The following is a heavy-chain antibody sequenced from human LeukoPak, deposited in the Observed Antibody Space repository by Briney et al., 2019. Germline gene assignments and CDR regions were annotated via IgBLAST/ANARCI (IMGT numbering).Heavy chain of an antibody. CDR3: ARDLSSGDAFDI. Sequence: ASVKVSCQASGYTFTSYYIHWVRQAPGQGLEWMGIISPSGGSTSYAQKFQGRVTMTRDTSTSTVYMELSSLRSEDTAVYYCARDLSSGDAFDIWGQGTMVTVSS. J-gene: IGHJ3*02. V-gene: IGHV1-46*01. D-gene: IGHD3-10*01. CDR1: GYTFTSYY. CDR2: ISPSGGST.